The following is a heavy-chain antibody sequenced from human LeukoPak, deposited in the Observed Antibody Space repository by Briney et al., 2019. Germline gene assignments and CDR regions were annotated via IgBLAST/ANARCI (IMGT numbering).Heavy chain of an antibody. CDR3: AKVTVLTGYPLFGY. CDR1: GFTFSSYG. Sequence: WGSLRLSCAASGFTFSSYGMSWVRQAPGKGLEWVSAISGSGGSTYYADSVKGRFTISRDNSKNTLYLQMNSLRAEDTAVYYCAKVTVLTGYPLFGYWGQGTLVTVSS. CDR2: ISGSGGST. J-gene: IGHJ4*02. V-gene: IGHV3-23*01. D-gene: IGHD3-9*01.